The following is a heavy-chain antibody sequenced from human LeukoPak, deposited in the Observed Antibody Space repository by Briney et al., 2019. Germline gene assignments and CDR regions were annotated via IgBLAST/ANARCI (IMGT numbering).Heavy chain of an antibody. CDR1: GFTFSSYA. CDR2: ISGSGGTT. J-gene: IGHJ4*02. V-gene: IGHV3-23*01. CDR3: AKIGYGSGSSKRYYFDY. Sequence: GGSRRLSCAASGFTFSSYAMSWVRQAPGKGLEWVSAISGSGGTTYYADSVKGRFTISRDNSKNTLYLQMNSLRAEDTAVYYCAKIGYGSGSSKRYYFDYWGQGTLVTVSS. D-gene: IGHD3-10*01.